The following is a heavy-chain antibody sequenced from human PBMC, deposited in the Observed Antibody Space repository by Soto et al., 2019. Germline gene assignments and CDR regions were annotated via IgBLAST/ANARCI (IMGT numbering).Heavy chain of an antibody. CDR3: ARVLGYCTNGVCPHNWFGP. CDR2: IYHSGST. Sequence: PSETLSLTCAVSGGSISSSNWWSWVRQPPGKGLEWIGEIYHSGSTNYNPSLKSRVTISVDKSKNQFSLKLSSVTAADTAVYYCARVLGYCTNGVCPHNWFGPWGQGTPVTVS. D-gene: IGHD2-8*01. CDR1: GGSISSSNW. V-gene: IGHV4-4*02. J-gene: IGHJ5*02.